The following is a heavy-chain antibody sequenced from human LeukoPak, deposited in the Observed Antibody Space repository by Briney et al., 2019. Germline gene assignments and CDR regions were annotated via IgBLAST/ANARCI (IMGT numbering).Heavy chain of an antibody. J-gene: IGHJ4*02. CDR2: ISYDGSNK. CDR3: ARGGRGHFDWLLYYYFDY. Sequence: PGGSLRLSCSASGFTFGSYAMHWVRPAPGKGLEWVAVISYDGSNKYYADSVKGRFTISRDNSKNTLYLQMNSLRAEDTAVYYCARGGRGHFDWLLYYYFDYWGQGTLVTVRS. CDR1: GFTFGSYA. V-gene: IGHV3-30*04. D-gene: IGHD3-9*01.